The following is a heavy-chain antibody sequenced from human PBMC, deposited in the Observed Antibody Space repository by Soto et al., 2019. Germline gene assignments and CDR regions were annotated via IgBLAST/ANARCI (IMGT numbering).Heavy chain of an antibody. CDR2: MNPNSGNT. J-gene: IGHJ4*02. CDR3: ERGSDVIAAAGYYFDY. V-gene: IGHV1-8*01. CDR1: GYTFTSYD. Sequence: QVQLVQSGAEVKKPGASVKVSCKASGYTFTSYDINWVRQATGQGLEWMGWMNPNSGNTGYAQKFQGRVTMTRNTSISTAYKELSSLRSEDTAVYYCERGSDVIAAAGYYFDYWGQGTLVTVSS. D-gene: IGHD6-13*01.